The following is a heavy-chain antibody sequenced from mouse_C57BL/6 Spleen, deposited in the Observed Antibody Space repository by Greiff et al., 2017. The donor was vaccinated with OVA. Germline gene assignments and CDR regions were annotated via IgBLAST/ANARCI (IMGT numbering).Heavy chain of an antibody. D-gene: IGHD1-1*01. J-gene: IGHJ4*01. CDR1: GYTFTSYW. Sequence: VQLQQPGAELVRPGSSVKLSCKASGYTFTSYWMHWVKQRPIQGLEWIGNIDPSDSETHSNQKFKDKATLTVDKSSSTAYMHLSSLTSEDSAVYYCARTMAVVAPYYAMDYWGQGTSVTVSS. CDR2: IDPSDSET. CDR3: ARTMAVVAPYYAMDY. V-gene: IGHV1-52*01.